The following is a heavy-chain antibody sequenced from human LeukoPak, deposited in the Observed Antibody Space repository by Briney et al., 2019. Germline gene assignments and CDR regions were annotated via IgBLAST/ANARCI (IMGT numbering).Heavy chain of an antibody. J-gene: IGHJ4*02. CDR3: ARYWVAPRYSSSSFDY. D-gene: IGHD6-13*01. V-gene: IGHV4-34*01. CDR1: GGSVTDHY. Sequence: PSETLSLTCAVSGGSVTDHYWSWIRQPPGEGLEWIAEIHHSGSIKYNPSLQSRVTISVDTSKNQFSLKLSSVTAADTAVYYCARYWVAPRYSSSSFDYWGQGTLVTVSS. CDR2: IHHSGSI.